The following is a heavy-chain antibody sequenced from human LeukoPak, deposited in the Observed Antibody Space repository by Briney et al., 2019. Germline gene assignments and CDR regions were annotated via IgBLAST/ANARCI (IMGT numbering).Heavy chain of an antibody. CDR2: ISSSSSYI. V-gene: IGHV3-21*01. D-gene: IGHD3-3*01. Sequence: GGSLRLSCAASGFTFSSYSMNWVRQAPGKGLEWVSSISSSSSYIYYADSVKGRFTISRDNAKNSLYLQMNSLRAEDTAVYYCASDSYDFWSGYPYSYYYYYGMDVRGQGTTVTVSS. J-gene: IGHJ6*02. CDR3: ASDSYDFWSGYPYSYYYYYGMDV. CDR1: GFTFSSYS.